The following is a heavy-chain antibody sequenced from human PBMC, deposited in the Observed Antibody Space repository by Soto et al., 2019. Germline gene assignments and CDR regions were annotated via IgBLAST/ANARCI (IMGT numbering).Heavy chain of an antibody. V-gene: IGHV4-30-4*01. D-gene: IGHD4-17*01. CDR1: GGSISSGDYY. CDR3: ARDPHYYGGEGI. J-gene: IGHJ3*02. Sequence: QVQLQESGPGLVKPSQTLSLTCTVSGGSISSGDYYWSWIRQPPGKGMEWIGYIYYSGSTYYNPSLQIRVTISVDKSKNHFYLKLRSVTAADTAVYDCARDPHYYGGEGIWGQGTMVTVSS. CDR2: IYYSGST.